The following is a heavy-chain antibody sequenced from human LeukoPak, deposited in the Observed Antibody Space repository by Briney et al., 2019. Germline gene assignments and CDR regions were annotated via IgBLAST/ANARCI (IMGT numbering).Heavy chain of an antibody. Sequence: SVKVSCKASGYTFTSYGITWVRQAPGQGFEWMGAITPLLGTTNYPQNFQDRVTITADGSTSTVYMELSSLTSEDTAVYYCARGAGYGDYVGIDYWGQGTLVTVSS. J-gene: IGHJ4*02. V-gene: IGHV1-69*13. CDR2: ITPLLGTT. CDR1: GYTFTSYG. CDR3: ARGAGYGDYVGIDY. D-gene: IGHD4-17*01.